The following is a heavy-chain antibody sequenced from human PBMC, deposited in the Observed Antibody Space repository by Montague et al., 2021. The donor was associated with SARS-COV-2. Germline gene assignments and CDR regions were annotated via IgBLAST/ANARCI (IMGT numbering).Heavy chain of an antibody. J-gene: IGHJ3*01. CDR1: GGSISNSIYY. V-gene: IGHV4-39*01. CDR2: IYYTGST. CDR3: ARPGRGYSYGLDAFEV. D-gene: IGHD5-18*01. Sequence: SETLSLTCTVSGGSISNSIYYWGWIRQPPGKGLEWIGSIYYTGSTYYNPSLKSRVTISMNTSNNQFFLKLTSVTAADTAVYYCARPGRGYSYGLDAFEVSGQGTMVTVSS.